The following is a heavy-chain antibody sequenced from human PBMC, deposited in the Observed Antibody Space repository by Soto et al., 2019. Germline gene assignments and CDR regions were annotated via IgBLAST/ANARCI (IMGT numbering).Heavy chain of an antibody. D-gene: IGHD6-13*01. CDR3: ARRKTTTWYVGY. V-gene: IGHV4-38-2*01. CDR1: GYSISSGYS. J-gene: IGHJ4*02. CDR2: IHQSGST. Sequence: SETLSLTCAVSGYSISSGYSWGWIRQPPGKGLEWIGSIHQSGSTYYNPSLESRVTISVDTSKNQFSLKLSSVTAADTAVYYCARRKTTTWYVGYWGQGALVTVSS.